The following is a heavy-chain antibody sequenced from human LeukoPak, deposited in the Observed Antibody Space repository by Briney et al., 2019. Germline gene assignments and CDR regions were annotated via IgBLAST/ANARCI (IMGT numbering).Heavy chain of an antibody. Sequence: GESLKLSCKAFGYSFNTYWIGWVRQMPGKGLEWMGIIYPGDSDTRYSPSFIGQVTISADRSISTAYMLWSSLKASDTAMYYCARQISGGSPDWGQGTLVTVSS. V-gene: IGHV5-51*01. CDR3: ARQISGGSPD. CDR1: GYSFNTYW. D-gene: IGHD2-15*01. J-gene: IGHJ4*02. CDR2: IYPGDSDT.